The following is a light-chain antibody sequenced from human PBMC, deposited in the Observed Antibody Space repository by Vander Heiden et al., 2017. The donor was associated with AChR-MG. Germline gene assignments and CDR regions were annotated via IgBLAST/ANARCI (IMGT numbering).Light chain of an antibody. CDR3: QQYNTWT. V-gene: IGKV1-5*03. J-gene: IGKJ1*01. CDR1: QSISSW. CDR2: KAS. Sequence: DIQMTQSPSTLSASVGDRVTITCRASQSISSWLAWYQQKPGKAPKLLIYKASSLESGVPSRFSGSGSGTEFTLTISSLQPDDFATYYVQQYNTWTFGQGTKVEIK.